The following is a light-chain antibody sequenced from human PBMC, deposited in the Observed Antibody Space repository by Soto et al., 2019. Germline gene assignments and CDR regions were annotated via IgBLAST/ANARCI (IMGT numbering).Light chain of an antibody. Sequence: QSALTQPTSASGSPGQSVTISCTGTSSDVGGYNYVSWYQQHPGKAPKLMIYDVSKRPSGVPDRFSGSKSGNTASLTVSGLQAEDEADYYCSSYAGTHIVFGTGTRSPS. CDR2: DVS. J-gene: IGLJ1*01. CDR1: SSDVGGYNY. CDR3: SSYAGTHIV. V-gene: IGLV2-8*01.